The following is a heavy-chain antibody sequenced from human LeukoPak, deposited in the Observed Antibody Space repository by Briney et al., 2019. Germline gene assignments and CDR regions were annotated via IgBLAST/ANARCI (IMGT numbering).Heavy chain of an antibody. Sequence: PGGSLRLSCAASGFTFSTYAMSWVRQAPGKGLEWVSAISPSGSSTYYADSVKGRFTISRDNSKNTLSLQMNSLRAEDTAVYYCAKEGGVVLREATINFWGQGTLVTVSS. V-gene: IGHV3-23*01. CDR3: AKEGGVVLREATINF. CDR2: ISPSGSST. J-gene: IGHJ4*02. D-gene: IGHD5-12*01. CDR1: GFTFSTYA.